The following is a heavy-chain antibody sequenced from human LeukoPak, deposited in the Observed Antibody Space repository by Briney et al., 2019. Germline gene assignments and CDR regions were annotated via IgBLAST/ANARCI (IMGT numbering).Heavy chain of an antibody. CDR3: ARDKLLVPYYFDY. CDR1: GFTFSSYG. D-gene: IGHD2-2*01. Sequence: GGSLRLSCAASGFTFSSYGMHWVRQAPGKGLEWAAVIWYDGSNKYYADSVKGRFTISRDNSKNTLYLQMNSLRAEDTAVYYCARDKLLVPYYFDYWGQGTLVTVSS. V-gene: IGHV3-33*01. J-gene: IGHJ4*02. CDR2: IWYDGSNK.